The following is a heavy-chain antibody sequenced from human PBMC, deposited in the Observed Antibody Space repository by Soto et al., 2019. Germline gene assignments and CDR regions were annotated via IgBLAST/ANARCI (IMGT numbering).Heavy chain of an antibody. CDR1: GYTFTGYY. D-gene: IGHD3-22*01. CDR2: INPNSGGT. CDR3: ARDRGSSGYPSAYDY. Sequence: GASVKVSCKASGYTFTGYYMHWVRQAPGQGLEWMGWINPNSGGTNYAQKFQGWVTMTRDTSISTAYMELSRLRSDDTAVYYCARDRGSSGYPSAYDYWGQGTLVTVSS. V-gene: IGHV1-2*04. J-gene: IGHJ4*02.